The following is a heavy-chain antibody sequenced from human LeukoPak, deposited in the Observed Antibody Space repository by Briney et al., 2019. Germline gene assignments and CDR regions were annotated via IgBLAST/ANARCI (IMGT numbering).Heavy chain of an antibody. J-gene: IGHJ4*02. CDR1: GGSFSGYY. D-gene: IGHD6-6*01. CDR3: ARQKYSTSSGYYFDY. CDR2: INHSGST. Sequence: SETLSLTCAVYGGSFSGYYWSWIRQPPGKGLEWIGEINHSGSTNYNPSLKSRVTISVDTSKNQFSLKLSSVTAADTAVYYCARQKYSTSSGYYFDYWGQGILVTVSS. V-gene: IGHV4-34*01.